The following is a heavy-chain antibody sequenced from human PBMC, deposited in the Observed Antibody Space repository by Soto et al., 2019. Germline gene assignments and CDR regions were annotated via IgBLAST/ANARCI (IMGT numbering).Heavy chain of an antibody. Sequence: ASAQVSCKASGYTVTTFGISWERQAPGQGLEWGGWIRSNNGNTKYSQDVQARVSLTTETSASTAYMELRCLRSDDTAVYYCARSAPFDIYAMTPLEFWGQGTLVTVSS. CDR2: IRSNNGNT. CDR3: ARSAPFDIYAMTPLEF. D-gene: IGHD2-8*01. J-gene: IGHJ4*02. CDR1: GYTVTTFG. V-gene: IGHV1-18*01.